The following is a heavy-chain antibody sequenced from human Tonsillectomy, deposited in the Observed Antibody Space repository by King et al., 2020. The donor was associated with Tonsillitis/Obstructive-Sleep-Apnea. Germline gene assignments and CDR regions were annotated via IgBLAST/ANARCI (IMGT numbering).Heavy chain of an antibody. CDR1: GFTFSDFA. Sequence: DVQLVESGGRLLQPGGSLRLSCAASGFTFSDFAISWVRQAPGKGLEWVSALKNNGGRTYYADSVKGRFTISRDNSRNTLYLQMDSLRADDTALYYCAKESPYCSSTSCSMYYFDSWGQGTLVTVSS. CDR3: AKESPYCSSTSCSMYYFDS. J-gene: IGHJ4*02. CDR2: LKNNGGRT. V-gene: IGHV3-23*04. D-gene: IGHD2-2*01.